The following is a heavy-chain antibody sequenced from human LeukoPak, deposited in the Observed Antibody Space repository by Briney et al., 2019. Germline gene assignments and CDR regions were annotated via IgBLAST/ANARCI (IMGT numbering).Heavy chain of an antibody. J-gene: IGHJ4*02. CDR3: ASDQVSGVFDY. Sequence: GGSLRLSCAGSGFTFSDFYMNWIRQAPGKGLEWLAYISPSGSYTAYADSVKGRFVISRDNTKNSVSLHMNTLTADDTAVYFCASDQVSGVFDYWGQGARVTVSS. D-gene: IGHD5/OR15-5a*01. CDR2: ISPSGSYT. CDR1: GFTFSDFY. V-gene: IGHV3-11*05.